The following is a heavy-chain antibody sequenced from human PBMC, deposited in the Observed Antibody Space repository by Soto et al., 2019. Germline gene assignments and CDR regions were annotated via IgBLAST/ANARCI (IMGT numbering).Heavy chain of an antibody. Sequence: PGGSLRLSCAASGFTFSSYWMHWVRQAPGKGLVWVSRINYDGSSTSYADSVKGRATISRVNAENTVNLQMNSLTAEDTAVYYCARGIKNYYGSDVWGQGTTVTVSS. CDR1: GFTFSSYW. D-gene: IGHD2-15*01. CDR2: INYDGSST. V-gene: IGHV3-74*01. CDR3: ARGIKNYYGSDV. J-gene: IGHJ6*02.